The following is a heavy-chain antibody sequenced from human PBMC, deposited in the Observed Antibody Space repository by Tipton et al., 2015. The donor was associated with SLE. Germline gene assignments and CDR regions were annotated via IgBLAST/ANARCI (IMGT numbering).Heavy chain of an antibody. D-gene: IGHD2-15*01. CDR3: ARSRWWSYFYYGLDV. CDR1: GGSISRASYY. V-gene: IGHV4-39*07. J-gene: IGHJ6*02. Sequence: TLSLTCTVSGGSISRASYYWGWIRQPPGKGLEWIGSMYYSGSSYFNPSLKSRVTISLDTSNNQFSLRLSSVTAADTAVYYCARSRWWSYFYYGLDVWGQGTTVTVS. CDR2: MYYSGSS.